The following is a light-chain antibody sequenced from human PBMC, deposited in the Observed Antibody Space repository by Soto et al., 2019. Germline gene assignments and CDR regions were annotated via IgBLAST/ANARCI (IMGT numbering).Light chain of an antibody. J-gene: IGKJ1*01. CDR3: QQGYTTRWT. Sequence: DIQMTQSPTSLSASVGDRVTIRCRASQNIRSYLKWYQQIPGKAPNLLIYATSILQTGVPSRFSGSGSGTDFTLTINGLQPEDFATYYCQQGYTTRWTFGQGTKVDIK. CDR1: QNIRSY. CDR2: ATS. V-gene: IGKV1-39*01.